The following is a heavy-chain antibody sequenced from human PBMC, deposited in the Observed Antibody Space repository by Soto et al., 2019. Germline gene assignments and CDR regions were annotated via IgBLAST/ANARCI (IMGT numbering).Heavy chain of an antibody. CDR2: IIPFFNTP. D-gene: IGHD1-26*01. Sequence: QVQLVQSGAKVKRPGSSVRVSCKASEDTFSSYAISWVRQAPGQGLDWMGGIIPFFNTPSYAKKFQGRVTITAYESTSTAYMELISLRSEDTAMYYCAGESAYGGNPLAVLNWGQGTLGTVSS. CDR3: AGESAYGGNPLAVLN. V-gene: IGHV1-69*01. CDR1: EDTFSSYA. J-gene: IGHJ4*02.